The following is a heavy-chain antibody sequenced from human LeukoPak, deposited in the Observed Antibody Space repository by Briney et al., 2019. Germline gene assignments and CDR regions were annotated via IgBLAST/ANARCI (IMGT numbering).Heavy chain of an antibody. Sequence: SGPTLVNPTQTLTLTCTFSGFSLSTNGVGVGWIRQPPGEALEWLALIYWDDDKRYSPSLKSRLTIIKDTSKNQVVLTLTNVDPVDTATYYCAHDPYCSSTSCYEGAFDIWGQGTMVTVSS. V-gene: IGHV2-5*02. J-gene: IGHJ3*02. CDR3: AHDPYCSSTSCYEGAFDI. D-gene: IGHD2-2*01. CDR2: IYWDDDK. CDR1: GFSLSTNGVG.